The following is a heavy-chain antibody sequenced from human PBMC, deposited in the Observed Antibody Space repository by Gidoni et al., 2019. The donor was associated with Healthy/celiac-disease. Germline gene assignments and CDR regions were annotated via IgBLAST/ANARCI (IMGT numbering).Heavy chain of an antibody. CDR2: INPSGGST. Sequence: QVQLVQSGAEVKKPGASVKVSCKASGYTFTSYYMPWVRQAPGQGLEWMGIINPSGGSTSYAQKFQGRVTMTRDTSTSTVYMELSSLRSEDTAVYYCARDKGMVQGVVDYYYYYGMDVWGQGTTVTVSS. J-gene: IGHJ6*02. D-gene: IGHD3-10*01. V-gene: IGHV1-46*01. CDR3: ARDKGMVQGVVDYYYYYGMDV. CDR1: GYTFTSYY.